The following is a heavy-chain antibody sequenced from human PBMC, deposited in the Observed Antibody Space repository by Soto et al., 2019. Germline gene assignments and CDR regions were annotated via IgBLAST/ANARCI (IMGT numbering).Heavy chain of an antibody. J-gene: IGHJ4*02. V-gene: IGHV4-34*01. D-gene: IGHD2-8*02. Sequence: QVQLQQWGAGLLKPSETLSLTCAVYGGSFSGYYWTWIRQPPGTGLEWIGEINHSGSTNYNPSLKRPVPRTRDTSKNPFPLKLTSCTAPDTAVYYCARDKITGLFDYWGQGTLVTVSS. CDR3: ARDKITGLFDY. CDR1: GGSFSGYY. CDR2: INHSGST.